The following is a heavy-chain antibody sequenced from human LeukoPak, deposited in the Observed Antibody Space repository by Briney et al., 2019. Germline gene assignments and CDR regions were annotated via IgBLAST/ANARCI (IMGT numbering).Heavy chain of an antibody. J-gene: IGHJ4*02. CDR2: IYYSGST. CDR1: GGSISSGGYY. CDR3: ARGCSGYDYCDY. V-gene: IGHV4-61*08. Sequence: SQTLSLTCTVSGGSISSGGYYWSWIRQPPGKGLEWIGYIYYSGSTNYNPSLKSRVTISVDTSKNQFSLKLSSVTAADTAVYYCARGCSGYDYCDYWGQGTLVTVSS. D-gene: IGHD5-12*01.